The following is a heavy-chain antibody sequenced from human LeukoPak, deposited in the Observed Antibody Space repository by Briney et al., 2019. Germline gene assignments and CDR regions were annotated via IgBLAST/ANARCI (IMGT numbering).Heavy chain of an antibody. CDR2: INQDGGED. J-gene: IGHJ4*02. D-gene: IGHD5-12*01. V-gene: IGHV3-7*05. CDR1: GVNFGSYW. Sequence: PGGSLRLSCAALGVNFGSYWMNWVRQAPGKGLERVSNINQDGGEDYYVDSVKGRFTISRDNAKNSLYLQMNSLRVEDTAVYYCARDSGRGYGDFDYGGQGTLVTVSS. CDR3: ARDSGRGYGDFDY.